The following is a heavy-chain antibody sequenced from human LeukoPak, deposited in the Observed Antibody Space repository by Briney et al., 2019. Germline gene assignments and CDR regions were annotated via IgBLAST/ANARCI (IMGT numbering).Heavy chain of an antibody. CDR1: GDSVSSNSAA. D-gene: IGHD6-13*01. CDR2: TYYRSKWYN. J-gene: IGHJ3*01. Sequence: SQTPSLTCAISGDSVSSNSAAWNWIRQSPSRGLEWLGTTYYRSKWYNDYAVSVESRITIDPDTSKNQFSLQLNSVTPEDSAVYYCARTYSARWYPWGQGTMVTVSS. CDR3: ARTYSARWYP. V-gene: IGHV6-1*01.